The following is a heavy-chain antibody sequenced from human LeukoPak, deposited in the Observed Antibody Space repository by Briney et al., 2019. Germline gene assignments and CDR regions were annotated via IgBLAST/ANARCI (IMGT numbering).Heavy chain of an antibody. V-gene: IGHV3-48*02. CDR3: ARPVSSSEGFDY. CDR2: IRSGGTTI. D-gene: IGHD2-2*01. J-gene: IGHJ4*02. CDR1: GFTFTSYS. Sequence: GGSLRLSCAASGFTFTSYSMNWVRQAPGKGLEWVSFIRSGGTTIYYADSVKGRFTISRDNAKNSLYLQMNTLTDEDTAVYYCARPVSSSEGFDYWGQGTLVTVSS.